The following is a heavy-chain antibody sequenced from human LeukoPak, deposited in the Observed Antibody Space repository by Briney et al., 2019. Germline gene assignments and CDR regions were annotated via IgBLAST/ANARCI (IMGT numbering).Heavy chain of an antibody. CDR3: ARTPQLYSDY. J-gene: IGHJ4*02. V-gene: IGHV3-7*01. CDR2: IKQDGSEK. D-gene: IGHD2-8*01. CDR1: GLTVSSNY. Sequence: GGSLRLSCVASGLTVSSNYMSWVRQAPGKGLEWVANIKQDGSEKYYVDSVKGRFTISRDNAKNSLYLQMNSLRAEDTAVYYCARTPQLYSDYWGQGTLVTVSS.